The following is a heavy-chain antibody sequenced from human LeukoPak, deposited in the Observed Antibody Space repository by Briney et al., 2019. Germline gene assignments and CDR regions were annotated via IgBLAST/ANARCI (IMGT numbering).Heavy chain of an antibody. CDR2: IHTSGNT. Sequence: PSETLSLTCAVYGGSFSGYYWSWIRQPAGKGLEWIGRIHTSGNTNYNPSLKSRVAMTVDTSKNQFSLNLTSVTAADTAEYYCAREKNQLGFDPWGQGTLVTVSS. CDR3: AREKNQLGFDP. CDR1: GGSFSGYY. V-gene: IGHV4-4*07. D-gene: IGHD6-13*01. J-gene: IGHJ5*02.